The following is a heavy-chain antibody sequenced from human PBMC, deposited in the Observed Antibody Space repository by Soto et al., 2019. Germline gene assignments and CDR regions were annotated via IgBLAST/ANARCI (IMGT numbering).Heavy chain of an antibody. CDR2: INPNSGGT. V-gene: IGHV1-2*04. J-gene: IGHJ6*02. CDR3: ARDLRYCSSTSCYYYGMDV. D-gene: IGHD2-2*01. Sequence: ASVTVSCKASGYTFTGYYMHWVRQAPGQGLEWMGWINPNSGGTNYAQKFQGWVTMTRDTSISTAYMELSRLRSDDTAVYYCARDLRYCSSTSCYYYGMDVWGQGTTVTVSS. CDR1: GYTFTGYY.